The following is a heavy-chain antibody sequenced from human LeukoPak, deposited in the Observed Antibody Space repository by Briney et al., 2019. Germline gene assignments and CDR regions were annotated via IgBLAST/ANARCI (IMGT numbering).Heavy chain of an antibody. CDR3: GGRAKGGYYTDY. D-gene: IGHD3-10*01. J-gene: IGHJ4*02. CDR1: GGSISSYY. CDR2: IYYSGST. V-gene: IGHV4-59*01. Sequence: ASETLSLTCTVSGGSISSYYWSWIRQPPGKGLEWIGYIYYSGSTNYNPSLKSRVTISVDTSKNQFSLKLSSVTAADTAVYYCGGRAKGGYYTDYWGQGTLVTVSS.